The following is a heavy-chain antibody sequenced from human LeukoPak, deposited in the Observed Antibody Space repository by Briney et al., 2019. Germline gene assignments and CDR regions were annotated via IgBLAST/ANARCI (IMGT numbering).Heavy chain of an antibody. CDR3: ARSTVTIYYYYYGMDV. Sequence: GGSLRLSCAASGFTFSSYAMPWVRQAPGKGLEWVAVISYDGSNKYYADSVKGRFTISRDNSKNTLYLQMNSLRAEDTAVYYCARSTVTIYYYYYGMDVWGQGTTVTVSS. CDR2: ISYDGSNK. D-gene: IGHD4-11*01. V-gene: IGHV3-30-3*01. CDR1: GFTFSSYA. J-gene: IGHJ6*02.